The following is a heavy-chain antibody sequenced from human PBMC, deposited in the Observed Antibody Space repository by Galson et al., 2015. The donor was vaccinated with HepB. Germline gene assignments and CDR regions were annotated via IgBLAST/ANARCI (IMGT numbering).Heavy chain of an antibody. Sequence: SLRLSCAASGFTFSRYSMNWVRQAPGKGLQWLSYISSSSHTIYYADSVKGRFTISRDNAKNSLYLQMNSLRAEDTAVYYCATDEGGPHYWGQGTLVSVSS. J-gene: IGHJ4*02. CDR2: ISSSSHTI. CDR1: GFTFSRYS. V-gene: IGHV3-48*04. CDR3: ATDEGGPHY.